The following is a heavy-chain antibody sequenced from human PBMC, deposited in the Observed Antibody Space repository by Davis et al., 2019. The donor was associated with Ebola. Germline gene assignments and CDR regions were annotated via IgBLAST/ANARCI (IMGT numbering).Heavy chain of an antibody. J-gene: IGHJ3*02. V-gene: IGHV3-23*01. CDR1: GFTFSSYG. CDR3: AKDTSNIWFDI. CDR2: ISGGGVSS. Sequence: GESLKISCAASGFTFSSYGMNWVRQAPGKGLEWVSDISGGGVSSNYADSVKGRFTISRDNSKSTLYLQMNSLRAEDTAIYYCAKDTSNIWFDIWGQGTNVTVSS. D-gene: IGHD1-26*01.